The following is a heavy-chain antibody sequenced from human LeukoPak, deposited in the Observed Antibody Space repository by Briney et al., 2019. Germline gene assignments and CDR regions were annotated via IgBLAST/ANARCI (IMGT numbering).Heavy chain of an antibody. V-gene: IGHV3-23*01. J-gene: IGHJ4*02. CDR2: ISGSGGST. CDR1: GFTFSDYW. CDR3: ANLIVVVPAATDY. D-gene: IGHD2-2*01. Sequence: GGSLRLSCAASGFTFSDYWMSWVRQAPGKGLEWVSAISGSGGSTYYADSVKGRFTISRDNSKNTLYLQMNSLRAEDTAVYYCANLIVVVPAATDYWGQGTLVTVSS.